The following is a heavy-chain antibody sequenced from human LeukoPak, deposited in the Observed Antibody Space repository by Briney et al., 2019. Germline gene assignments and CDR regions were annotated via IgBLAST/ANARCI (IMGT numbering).Heavy chain of an antibody. CDR3: ARDIVVPDAMGAFDI. D-gene: IGHD2-2*01. CDR2: ISSSSSYI. J-gene: IGHJ3*02. Sequence: GGSLRLSCAASGFTFSSYSMNWVRQAPGKGLEWVSSISSSSSYIYYADSVKGRFTISRDNAKNSLYLQMNSLRAEDTAVYYCARDIVVPDAMGAFDIWGQGTMVTVSS. CDR1: GFTFSSYS. V-gene: IGHV3-21*01.